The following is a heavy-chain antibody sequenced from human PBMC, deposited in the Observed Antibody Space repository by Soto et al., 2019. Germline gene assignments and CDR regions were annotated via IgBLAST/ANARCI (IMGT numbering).Heavy chain of an antibody. Sequence: QVQLQESGPGLVKPSGTLSLTCAVSSGSISSSNWWSWVRQPPGKGLEWIGEIYHSGSTNYNPSLKRRVTISVDKSKNQFSLKLSSVTAADTAVYYCARGHYDFWSGYPYLNWFDPWGQGTLVTVSS. CDR1: SGSISSSNW. V-gene: IGHV4-4*02. D-gene: IGHD3-3*01. CDR3: ARGHYDFWSGYPYLNWFDP. CDR2: IYHSGST. J-gene: IGHJ5*02.